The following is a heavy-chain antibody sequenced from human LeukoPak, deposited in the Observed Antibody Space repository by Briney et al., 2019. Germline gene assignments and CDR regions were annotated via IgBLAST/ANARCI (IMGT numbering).Heavy chain of an antibody. D-gene: IGHD6-19*01. J-gene: IGHJ4*02. CDR2: ISGSGDST. V-gene: IGHV3-23*01. Sequence: AGGSLRLSCSASGFTFTSYAMTWVRQAPGKGLEWVSSISGSGDSTNYADSVKGRFTISRDNSKNTLYLQMNSLRAEDTAVYYCAKYPAKGSGWYGFDYWGQGTLVTVSS. CDR1: GFTFTSYA. CDR3: AKYPAKGSGWYGFDY.